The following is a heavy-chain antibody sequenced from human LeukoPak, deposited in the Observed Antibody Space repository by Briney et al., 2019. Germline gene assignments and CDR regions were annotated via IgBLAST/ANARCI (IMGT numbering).Heavy chain of an antibody. CDR3: AKDRAYYYDSSGYYSTDWYFDL. V-gene: IGHV3-23*01. CDR1: GFTFSSYA. D-gene: IGHD3-22*01. CDR2: ISGSGVTT. Sequence: GGSLRLSCAASGFTFSSYAMSWVRQAPGKGLEWVASISGSGVTTYHADAVKGRFTISRDNSKNTLYLQMNSLRAEDTAAYYCAKDRAYYYDSSGYYSTDWYFDLWGRGTLVTVSS. J-gene: IGHJ2*01.